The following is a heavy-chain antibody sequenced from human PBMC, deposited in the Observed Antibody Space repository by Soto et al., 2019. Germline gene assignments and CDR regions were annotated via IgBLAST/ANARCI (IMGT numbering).Heavy chain of an antibody. D-gene: IGHD6-13*01. CDR2: ISDTGGSK. CDR3: ARDRIEAAGTPRFNYYYGMDV. J-gene: IGHJ6*02. CDR1: GFTFNKYA. Sequence: GGSLRLSCSASGFTFNKYAMHWVRQAPGTGLEYVSSISDTGGSKSHADSVKGRFTISRDNSKDTVFLQMTSLRGEDTAVYYCARDRIEAAGTPRFNYYYGMDVWGQGTTVTVSS. V-gene: IGHV3-64D*06.